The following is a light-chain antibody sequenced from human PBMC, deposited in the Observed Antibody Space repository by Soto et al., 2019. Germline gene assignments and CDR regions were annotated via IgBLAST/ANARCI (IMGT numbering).Light chain of an antibody. CDR2: DAS. V-gene: IGKV1-5*01. CDR1: QSIGAW. Sequence: IRMTQSPSTLSASIGDRVTITCRASQSIGAWLAWYKQQPGKAPKLLIADASNLESGVPSRFSGSGFGTGFTLTISSLQPDDFADYYCQQYHTYWTFGQGTKVEIK. CDR3: QQYHTYWT. J-gene: IGKJ1*01.